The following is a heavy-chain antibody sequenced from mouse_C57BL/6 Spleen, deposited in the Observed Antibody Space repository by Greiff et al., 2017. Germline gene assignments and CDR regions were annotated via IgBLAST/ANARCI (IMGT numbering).Heavy chain of an antibody. V-gene: IGHV1-26*01. D-gene: IGHD2-12*01. Sequence: EVQLQQSGPELVKPGASVKISCKASGYTFTDYYMNWVKQSHGKSLEWIGDINPNNGGTSYNQKFKGKATLTVDKSSSTAYMGLRSLTSEDSAVYYCARPSYYKFAYWGQGTLVTVST. CDR2: INPNNGGT. CDR1: GYTFTDYY. J-gene: IGHJ3*01. CDR3: ARPSYYKFAY.